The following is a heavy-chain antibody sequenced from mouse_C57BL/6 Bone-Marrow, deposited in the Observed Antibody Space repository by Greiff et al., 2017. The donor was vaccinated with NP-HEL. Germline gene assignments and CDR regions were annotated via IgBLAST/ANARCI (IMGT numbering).Heavy chain of an antibody. CDR3: TSILILYDYDGAFDV. V-gene: IGHV14-4*01. J-gene: IGHJ1*03. Sequence: EVQLQQSGAELVRPGASVKLSCTASGFNIKDDYMHWVKQRPEQGLAWIGWIDPENGDTEYASKFQGKATITADTSSNTAYLQLSSLTSEDTAVYYCTSILILYDYDGAFDVWGTGTTVTVSS. D-gene: IGHD2-4*01. CDR1: GFNIKDDY. CDR2: IDPENGDT.